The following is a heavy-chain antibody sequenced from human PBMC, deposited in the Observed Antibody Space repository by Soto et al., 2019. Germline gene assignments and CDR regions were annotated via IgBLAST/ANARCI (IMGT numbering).Heavy chain of an antibody. D-gene: IGHD3-3*01. CDR1: GFTFSSYA. Sequence: QVQLVESGGGVVQPGRSLRLSCAASGFTFSSYAMHWVRQAPGKGLEWVAVISYDGSNKYYADSVKGRFTISRNNSKNTLHLQMNSLRAEDTAVYYCARGNDFCSGSAFYSMDVWGQGTTDTVSS. V-gene: IGHV3-30-3*01. CDR3: ARGNDFCSGSAFYSMDV. J-gene: IGHJ6*02. CDR2: ISYDGSNK.